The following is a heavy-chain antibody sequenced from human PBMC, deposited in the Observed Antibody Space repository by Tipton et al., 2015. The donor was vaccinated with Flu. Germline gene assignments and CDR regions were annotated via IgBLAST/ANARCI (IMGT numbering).Heavy chain of an antibody. CDR3: ARVVANVPDS. D-gene: IGHD3-10*01. Sequence: TLSLTCTVSGYSISSGYYWGWIRQPPGKGLEWIGSIYHTGSTFYNPSLMSRVTVSVDTSRNQFSLKLTSVTATDTAVYYCARVVANVPDSWGQGTLVTVSS. V-gene: IGHV4-38-2*02. CDR1: GYSISSGYY. J-gene: IGHJ5*01. CDR2: IYHTGST.